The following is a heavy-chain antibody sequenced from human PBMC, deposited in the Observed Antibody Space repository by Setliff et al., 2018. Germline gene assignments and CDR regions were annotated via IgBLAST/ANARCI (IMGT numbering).Heavy chain of an antibody. CDR1: GASVSGNSYY. J-gene: IGHJ4*02. V-gene: IGHV4-39*07. CDR3: ARAPRYFDPTGSYFHF. Sequence: SETLSLTCTVSGASVSGNSYYWGWIRQPPGKGLEWIASTYYSGNTYYNPSLKSRVTISVDTSKDQFSLKLTSVTAADTAVYYCARAPRYFDPTGSYFHFWGQGTLSTASS. CDR2: TYYSGNT. D-gene: IGHD3-22*01.